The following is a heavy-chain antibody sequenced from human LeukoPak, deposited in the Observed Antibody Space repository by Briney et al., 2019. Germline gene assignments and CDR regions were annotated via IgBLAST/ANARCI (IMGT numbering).Heavy chain of an antibody. V-gene: IGHV3-30*02. J-gene: IGHJ4*02. CDR3: AKAPPGSSSWSPIDY. D-gene: IGHD6-13*01. CDR1: GFTFSSYG. CDR2: IRYDGSNK. Sequence: PGGSLRLSCAASGFTFSSYGMHWVRQAPGKGLEWVAFIRYDGSNKYYADSVKGRFTISRDNSKNTLYLQMNSLRAEDTAVYYCAKAPPGSSSWSPIDYWGQGTLVTVSS.